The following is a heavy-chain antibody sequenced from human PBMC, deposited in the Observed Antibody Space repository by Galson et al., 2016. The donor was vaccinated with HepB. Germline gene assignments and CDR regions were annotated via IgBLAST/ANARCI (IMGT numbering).Heavy chain of an antibody. CDR3: ARVEGLGSNWYRAPHFDS. D-gene: IGHD6-13*01. Sequence: SLRLSCATSGFTFSRYTMHWVRQAPGKGLEWVSVIWYDGSYKHYGDSVTGRFTISRDNSKNTLFLQMNSLRIEDTAVYYCARVEGLGSNWYRAPHFDSWGQGTLVTVSS. CDR1: GFTFSRYT. CDR2: IWYDGSYK. V-gene: IGHV3-33*01. J-gene: IGHJ4*02.